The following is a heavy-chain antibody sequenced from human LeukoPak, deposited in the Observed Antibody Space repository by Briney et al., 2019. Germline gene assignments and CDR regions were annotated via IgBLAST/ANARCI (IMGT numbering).Heavy chain of an antibody. CDR2: MNPNSGNT. CDR3: ARGSRITIFGVVIIGFDP. V-gene: IGHV1-8*01. D-gene: IGHD3-3*01. Sequence: GASVKVSCKAFGYTFTSYDINWVRQATGQGLEWMGWMNPNSGNTGYAQKFQGRVTMTRNTSISTAYMELSSLRSEDTAVYYCARGSRITIFGVVIIGFDPWGQGTLVTASS. CDR1: GYTFTSYD. J-gene: IGHJ5*02.